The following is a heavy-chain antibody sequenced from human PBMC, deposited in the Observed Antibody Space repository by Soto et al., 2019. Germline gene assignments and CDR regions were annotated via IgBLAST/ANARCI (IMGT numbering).Heavy chain of an antibody. CDR3: AKAYYYDSSGYYYYYYGMDV. Sequence: PGGSLRLSCAASGFTFSDYYMSWIRQAPGKGLEWVSYISSSGSTTYYADSVKGRFTISRDNAKNTLYLQMNSLRAEDTAVYYCAKAYYYDSSGYYYYYYGMDVWGQGTTVIVSS. V-gene: IGHV3-11*01. CDR2: ISSSGSTT. J-gene: IGHJ6*02. D-gene: IGHD3-22*01. CDR1: GFTFSDYY.